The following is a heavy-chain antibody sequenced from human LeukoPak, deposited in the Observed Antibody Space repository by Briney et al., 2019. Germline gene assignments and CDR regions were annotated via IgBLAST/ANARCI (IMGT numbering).Heavy chain of an antibody. D-gene: IGHD6-6*01. J-gene: IGHJ6*02. Sequence: GGSLRLSCAASGFAFSSYSMVWVRQAPGKGLEWVSSISSGSNYIYYADSVKGRFTISRDNARTSLYLQMNSLRAEDTAVYYCARDKAQDSVYYGMDVWGQGTTVTVSS. CDR2: ISSGSNYI. V-gene: IGHV3-21*06. CDR3: ARDKAQDSVYYGMDV. CDR1: GFAFSSYS.